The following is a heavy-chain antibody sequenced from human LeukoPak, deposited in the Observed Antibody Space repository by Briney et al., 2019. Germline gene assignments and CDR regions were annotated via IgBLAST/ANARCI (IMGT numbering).Heavy chain of an antibody. D-gene: IGHD2-2*01. CDR3: ARGGGYCSSTSCLHTHGDYYYYYMDV. J-gene: IGHJ6*03. Sequence: PSETLSLTCTVSGGSISSYYWSWIRQPPGKGLEWIGYIYYSGSTNYNPSLKSRVTISVDTSKNQFSLKLSSVTAADTAVYYCARGGGYCSSTSCLHTHGDYYYYYMDVWGKGTTVTISS. CDR1: GGSISSYY. V-gene: IGHV4-59*01. CDR2: IYYSGST.